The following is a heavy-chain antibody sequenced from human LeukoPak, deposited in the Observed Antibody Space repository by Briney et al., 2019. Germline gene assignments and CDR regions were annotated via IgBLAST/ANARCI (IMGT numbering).Heavy chain of an antibody. CDR2: IYYSGSS. J-gene: IGHJ6*03. Sequence: PSETLSLTCTVSGGSISSSSYYWGWIRQPPGKGLESIGYIYYSGSSNYNPSLKSRVTISVDTSKNQFSLKLSSVTAADTAVYYCARFPGSAEYRHYYYMDVWGKGTTVTVSS. D-gene: IGHD2-15*01. CDR3: ARFPGSAEYRHYYYMDV. CDR1: GGSISSSSYY. V-gene: IGHV4-61*05.